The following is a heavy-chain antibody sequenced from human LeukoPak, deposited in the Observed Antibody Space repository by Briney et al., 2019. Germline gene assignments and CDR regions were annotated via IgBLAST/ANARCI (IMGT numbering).Heavy chain of an antibody. Sequence: GGSLRLSCAASGFTFSSYTMSWVRQAPGKGLEWVGRIKSKTDGGTTDYAAPVKGRFTISRDDSKNTLYLQMNSLKTEDTAVYYCTARGTMIVVVNRPDAFDIWGQGTMVTVSS. CDR2: IKSKTDGGTT. J-gene: IGHJ3*02. D-gene: IGHD3-22*01. CDR1: GFTFSSYT. CDR3: TARGTMIVVVNRPDAFDI. V-gene: IGHV3-15*01.